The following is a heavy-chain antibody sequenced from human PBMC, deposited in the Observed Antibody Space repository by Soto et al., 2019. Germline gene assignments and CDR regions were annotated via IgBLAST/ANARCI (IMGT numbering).Heavy chain of an antibody. J-gene: IGHJ4*02. V-gene: IGHV4-59*01. CDR2: IYFRGTT. D-gene: IGHD3-22*01. Sequence: SGTLSLTCTVSGGSISIYDWSWIRQPPGKGLEWIGYIYFRGTTNYNPSLKSRVTMSADTSKNQFSLKLNSVTAADTAVYYCARMNYYDTSGYPFDYWGQGMMVTVSS. CDR3: ARMNYYDTSGYPFDY. CDR1: GGSISIYD.